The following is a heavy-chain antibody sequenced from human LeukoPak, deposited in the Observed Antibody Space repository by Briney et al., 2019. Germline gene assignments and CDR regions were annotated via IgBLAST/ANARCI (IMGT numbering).Heavy chain of an antibody. CDR2: ISYDGSNK. Sequence: PGRSLRLSCAASGFTFSSYGMHWVRQAPGKGLEWVAVISYDGSNKYYADSVKGRFTISRDNSKNTLYLQMNSLRAEDTAVYYCARDHRGDRYWGQGTLVTVSS. CDR1: GFTFSSYG. D-gene: IGHD4-17*01. V-gene: IGHV3-30*03. J-gene: IGHJ4*02. CDR3: ARDHRGDRY.